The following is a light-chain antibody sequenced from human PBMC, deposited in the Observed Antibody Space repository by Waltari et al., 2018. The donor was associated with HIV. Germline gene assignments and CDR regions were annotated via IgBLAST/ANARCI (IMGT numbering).Light chain of an antibody. J-gene: IGKJ3*01. CDR1: QGISNY. Sequence: DIQMTQSPSSLSASVGDRVTITCRASQGISNYLAWYQHKPGKTPHLLISAASTLQSGVPSRFSGSGSGTDFTLTISSLQPEDVASYYCQSYNSAPFTFGPGTKVDIK. CDR3: QSYNSAPFT. V-gene: IGKV1-27*01. CDR2: AAS.